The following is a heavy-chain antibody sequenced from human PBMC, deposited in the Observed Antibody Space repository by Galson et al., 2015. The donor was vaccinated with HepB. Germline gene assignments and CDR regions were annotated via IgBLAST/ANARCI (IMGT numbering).Heavy chain of an antibody. CDR2: IWYDGSNK. CDR3: AREVGTPPYYYYGMDV. V-gene: IGHV3-33*01. CDR1: GFTFSSYG. D-gene: IGHD1-26*01. J-gene: IGHJ6*02. Sequence: SLRLSCAASGFTFSSYGMHWVRQAPGKGLEWVAVIWYDGSNKYYADSVKGRFTISRDNSKNTLYLQMNSLRAEDTAVYYCAREVGTPPYYYYGMDVWGQGTTVTVSS.